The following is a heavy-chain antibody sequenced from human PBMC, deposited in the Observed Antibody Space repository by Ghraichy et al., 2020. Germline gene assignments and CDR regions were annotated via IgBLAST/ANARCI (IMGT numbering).Heavy chain of an antibody. CDR2: IYYSGST. J-gene: IGHJ6*02. CDR3: VRDYWGPKRGSGRGYDYYGMDV. Sequence: SETLSLTCTVSSGSISYYYWTWIRQPPGKGLEWIGYIYYSGSTNYSPSLKSRVIISIDTSKNQFSLKLNSVTAADTAVYFCVRDYWGPKRGSGRGYDYYGMDVWGPGTTVTVSS. V-gene: IGHV4-59*01. CDR1: SGSISYYY. D-gene: IGHD7-27*01.